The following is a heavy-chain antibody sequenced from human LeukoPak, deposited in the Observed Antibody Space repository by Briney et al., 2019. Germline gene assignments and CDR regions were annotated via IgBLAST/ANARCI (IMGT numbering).Heavy chain of an antibody. Sequence: ASVKVSCKASGYTFTGCYMHWVRQAPGQGLEWMGWINPNSGGTNYAQKFQGRVTMTRDTSISTAYMELSRLRSDDTAVYYCARDRTSSGVLRYFDTPNYYMDVWGKGTTVTVSS. CDR2: INPNSGGT. J-gene: IGHJ6*03. V-gene: IGHV1-2*02. CDR1: GYTFTGCY. D-gene: IGHD3-9*01. CDR3: ARDRTSSGVLRYFDTPNYYMDV.